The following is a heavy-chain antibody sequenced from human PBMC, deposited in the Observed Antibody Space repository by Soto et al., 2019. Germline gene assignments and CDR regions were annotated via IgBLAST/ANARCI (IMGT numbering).Heavy chain of an antibody. Sequence: ASVKVSCKASGYTFTSYGISWVRQAPGQGLEWMGWISAYNGNTNYAQKLQGRVTMTTDTSTSTAYMELRSLRSDDTAVYYCARVPSGLRQQLDLTWFDPWGQGTLVTVSS. V-gene: IGHV1-18*01. CDR2: ISAYNGNT. J-gene: IGHJ5*02. D-gene: IGHD6-13*01. CDR1: GYTFTSYG. CDR3: ARVPSGLRQQLDLTWFDP.